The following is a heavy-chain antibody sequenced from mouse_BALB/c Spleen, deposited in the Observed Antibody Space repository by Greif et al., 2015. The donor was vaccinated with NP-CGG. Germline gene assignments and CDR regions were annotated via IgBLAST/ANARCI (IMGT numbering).Heavy chain of an antibody. Sequence: VQLQQSGAELVKPGASAKLSCTASGFNIKDTYMHWVKQRPEQGLEWIGRIDPANGNTKYDPKSQGKATITADTSSNTAYLQLSSLTSEDTAVYYCANPYGSSYYAMDYWGQGTSVTVSS. CDR1: GFNIKDTY. D-gene: IGHD1-1*01. CDR3: ANPYGSSYYAMDY. J-gene: IGHJ4*01. V-gene: IGHV14-3*02. CDR2: IDPANGNT.